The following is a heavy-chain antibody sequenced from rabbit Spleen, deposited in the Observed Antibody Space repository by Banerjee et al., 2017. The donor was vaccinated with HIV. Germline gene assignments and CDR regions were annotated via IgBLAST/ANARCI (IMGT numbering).Heavy chain of an antibody. CDR2: IYAGRSGST. CDR1: GIDFIAYYY. D-gene: IGHD1-1*01. J-gene: IGHJ4*01. V-gene: IGHV1S40*01. Sequence: QSLEESGGDLVKPGASLILTCTASGIDFIAYYYMCWVRQAPGKGLEWIACIYAGRSGSTYSASWAKGRFTISKTSSTTVTLQMTSLTAADTATYFCTRVSYDGYYYLDLWGQGTLVTVS. CDR3: TRVSYDGYYYLDL.